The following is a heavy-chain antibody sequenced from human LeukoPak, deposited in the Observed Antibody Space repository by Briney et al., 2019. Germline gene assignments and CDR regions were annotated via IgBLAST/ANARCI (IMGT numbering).Heavy chain of an antibody. CDR3: AGGSYYGSGSYYVLSDF. Sequence: PGGSLRLSCAASGFTFSSSWIHWVRQAPGKGLVWVSRINSDGSSTSYADSVKGRFTISRDNAKNTLYLQMNSLRAEDTAVYFCAGGSYYGSGSYYVLSDFWGQGTLVTVSS. V-gene: IGHV3-74*01. J-gene: IGHJ4*02. D-gene: IGHD3-10*01. CDR1: GFTFSSSW. CDR2: INSDGSST.